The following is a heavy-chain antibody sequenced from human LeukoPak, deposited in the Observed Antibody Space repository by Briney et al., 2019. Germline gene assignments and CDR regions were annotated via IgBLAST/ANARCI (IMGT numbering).Heavy chain of an antibody. CDR1: GGSISSYY. CDR2: IYYSGST. V-gene: IGHV4-59*01. CDR3: SRERREYINSNYYYYYMDV. J-gene: IGHJ6*03. Sequence: SETLSLTCTVSGGSISSYYWSWIRQPPGKGLEWIGYIYYSGSTNYNPSLKSRVTISVDTSKNQFSLKLGSVTAADTAVYYCSRERREYINSNYYYYYMDVWGKGTTVTVSS. D-gene: IGHD1-1*01.